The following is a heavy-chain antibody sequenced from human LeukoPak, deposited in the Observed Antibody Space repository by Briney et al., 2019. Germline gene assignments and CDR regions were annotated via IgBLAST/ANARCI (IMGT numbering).Heavy chain of an antibody. Sequence: PSETLSPTCTLSGGSISSYYWSWIRQPPGKGLKWIGYIYYSGSTNYNPSLKSRVTISIDTSKNQFSLRLSSVTPADTAVYYCARVSYCAGDCHSRQFDYWGQGTLVTVSS. D-gene: IGHD2-21*02. J-gene: IGHJ4*02. CDR2: IYYSGST. V-gene: IGHV4-59*01. CDR1: GGSISSYY. CDR3: ARVSYCAGDCHSRQFDY.